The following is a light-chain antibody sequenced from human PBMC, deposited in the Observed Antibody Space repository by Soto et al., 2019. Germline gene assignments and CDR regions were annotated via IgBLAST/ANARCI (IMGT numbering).Light chain of an antibody. V-gene: IGLV2-14*01. CDR3: SSFTNTDTLV. Sequence: QSALTQPASVSGSPGQSITISCTGTSSDVGFYNYVSWYQQNPGKAPKLMIYEVRNRPSGVSNRFSGSKSGHTSSLTISGLQAEDEADYYCSSFTNTDTLVFGTWNKVTVL. CDR2: EVR. J-gene: IGLJ1*01. CDR1: SSDVGFYNY.